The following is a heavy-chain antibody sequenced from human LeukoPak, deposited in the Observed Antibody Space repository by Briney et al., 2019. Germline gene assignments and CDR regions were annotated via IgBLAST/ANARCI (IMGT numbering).Heavy chain of an antibody. J-gene: IGHJ4*02. CDR2: IYHSGST. V-gene: IGHV4-30-2*01. CDR3: AREGSGSYYAHFDY. D-gene: IGHD1-26*01. Sequence: SETLSLTCSVSGGSIRSGGYYWNWIRQPPGKGLEWIGYIYHSGSTYYNPSLKSRLTISVDRSKNQFSLKLNSVTAADTAVYYCAREGSGSYYAHFDYWGQGTLVTVSS. CDR1: GGSIRSGGYY.